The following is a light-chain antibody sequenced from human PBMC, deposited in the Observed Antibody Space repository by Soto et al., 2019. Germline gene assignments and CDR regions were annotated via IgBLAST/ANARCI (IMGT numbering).Light chain of an antibody. Sequence: DIQMTQSPSSLSASVVDRVTITFLASQSISSYLNWYQQKPGKAPKLLIYAASNLQSGVPSRFSGSGSGTDFTLTISSLQPEDFATYYCLQDYSYPLTFGGGTKVDIK. CDR3: LQDYSYPLT. CDR1: QSISSY. V-gene: IGKV1-39*01. J-gene: IGKJ4*01. CDR2: AAS.